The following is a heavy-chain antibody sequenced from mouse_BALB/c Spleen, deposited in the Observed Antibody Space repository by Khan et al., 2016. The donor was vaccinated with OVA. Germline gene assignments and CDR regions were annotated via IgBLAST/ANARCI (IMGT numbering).Heavy chain of an antibody. Sequence: QIQLVQSGAELARPGASVKMSCKASGYTFTSHTMHWVKQRPGQGLEWIGYINPRSGYTNYNQKFNDKATLTADKSSSTAYMQLSSLTSEDSAVYYWARRTTEYAMDYWGQGTSVTVSS. CDR3: ARRTTEYAMDY. J-gene: IGHJ4*01. D-gene: IGHD2-14*01. CDR1: GYTFTSHT. V-gene: IGHV1-4*01. CDR2: INPRSGYT.